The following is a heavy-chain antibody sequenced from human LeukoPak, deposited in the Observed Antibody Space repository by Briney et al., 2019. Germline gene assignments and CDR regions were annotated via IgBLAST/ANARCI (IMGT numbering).Heavy chain of an antibody. CDR3: ARLYGNYQNYFDY. CDR1: GGSISSSSYY. Sequence: SETLSLTCTVSGGSISSSSYYWGWIRQPPGKGLEWIGSIYYSGSTFYNPSLKSRVTISVDTSKNQFSLKLRSVTAADTAVYYCARLYGNYQNYFDYWGQGTLVTVSS. V-gene: IGHV4-39*07. J-gene: IGHJ4*02. CDR2: IYYSGST. D-gene: IGHD1-7*01.